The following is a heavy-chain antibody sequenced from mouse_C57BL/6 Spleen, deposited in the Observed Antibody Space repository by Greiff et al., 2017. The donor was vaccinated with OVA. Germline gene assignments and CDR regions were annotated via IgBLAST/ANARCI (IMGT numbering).Heavy chain of an antibody. D-gene: IGHD2-1*01. CDR3: VGNYGNYFDY. Sequence: QVQLQQSGAELVRPGTSVKLSCKASGYTFTSYWMHWVKQRPGQGLEWIGVIDPSDSYTNYNQKFKGKATLTVDTSSSTAYMQLSSLTSEDSAVYYCVGNYGNYFDYWGQGTTLTVSS. J-gene: IGHJ2*01. CDR1: GYTFTSYW. CDR2: IDPSDSYT. V-gene: IGHV1-59*01.